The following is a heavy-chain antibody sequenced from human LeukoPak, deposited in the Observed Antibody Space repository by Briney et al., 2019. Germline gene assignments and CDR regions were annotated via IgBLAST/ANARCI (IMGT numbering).Heavy chain of an antibody. V-gene: IGHV3-23*01. J-gene: IGHJ6*02. Sequence: GGSLRLSCAASGFTFSSYAMSWVRQAPGKGLEWVSAIGGSRSNTYYADSVKGRFTISRDNSKNTLYLQMNSLRAEDTAVYHCAKSEGYYFYYGMDVWGRGTTVTVSS. CDR2: IGGSRSNT. CDR3: AKSEGYYFYYGMDV. CDR1: GFTFSSYA.